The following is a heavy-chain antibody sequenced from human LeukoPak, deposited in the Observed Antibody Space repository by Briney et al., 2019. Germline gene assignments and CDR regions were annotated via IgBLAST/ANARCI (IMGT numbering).Heavy chain of an antibody. J-gene: IGHJ4*02. CDR1: GGSFSGYY. Sequence: SETLSLTXAVYGGSFSGYYWSWIRQPPGKGLEWIGEINHSGSTNYNPSLKSRVTISVDTSKNQFSLKLSSVTAADTAVYYCARDDFWSGYYMDYWGQGTLVTVSS. CDR3: ARDDFWSGYYMDY. D-gene: IGHD3-3*01. V-gene: IGHV4-34*01. CDR2: INHSGST.